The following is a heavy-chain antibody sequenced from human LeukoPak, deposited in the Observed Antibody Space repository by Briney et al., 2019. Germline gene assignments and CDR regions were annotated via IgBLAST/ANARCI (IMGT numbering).Heavy chain of an antibody. Sequence: PGGSLRLSCAASGFTFSSYGMHWVRQAPGKGLEWVANIKQDGSEKYYVDSVKGRFTISRDNAKNSLYLQMNSLRAEDTAVYYCARDRRQGAFFGYWGQGTLVTVSS. D-gene: IGHD3-3*01. CDR2: IKQDGSEK. V-gene: IGHV3-7*01. J-gene: IGHJ4*02. CDR3: ARDRRQGAFFGY. CDR1: GFTFSSYG.